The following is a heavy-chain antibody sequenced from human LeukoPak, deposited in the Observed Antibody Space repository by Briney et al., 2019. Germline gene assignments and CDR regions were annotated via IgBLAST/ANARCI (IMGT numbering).Heavy chain of an antibody. V-gene: IGHV3-48*03. CDR1: GFTFSSYE. D-gene: IGHD2-15*01. CDR3: ARVRLGYCSVGSCSRGGTPMDV. CDR2: ISSSGSTI. J-gene: IGHJ6*03. Sequence: GGSLRLSCAASGFTFSSYEMNWVRQAPGKGLEGVSYISSSGSTIYYAASVKGRFTISRDDSKNTLYLQMNSLRAEDTALYYCARVRLGYCSVGSCSRGGTPMDVWGKGTTVTISS.